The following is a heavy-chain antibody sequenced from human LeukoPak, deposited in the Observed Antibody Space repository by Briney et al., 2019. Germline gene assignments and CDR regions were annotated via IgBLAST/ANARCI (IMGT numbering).Heavy chain of an antibody. V-gene: IGHV4-34*01. CDR1: GGSFSGYY. CDR3: AKPGRGFYYGMDV. J-gene: IGHJ6*02. Sequence: SETLSLTCAVYGGSFSGYYWSWIRQPPGKGLEWIGEINHSGSTNYNPSLKSRVTISVDTSKNQFSLKLSSVTAADTAVYYCAKPGRGFYYGMDVWGQGTTLPVSS. CDR2: INHSGST. D-gene: IGHD3-10*01.